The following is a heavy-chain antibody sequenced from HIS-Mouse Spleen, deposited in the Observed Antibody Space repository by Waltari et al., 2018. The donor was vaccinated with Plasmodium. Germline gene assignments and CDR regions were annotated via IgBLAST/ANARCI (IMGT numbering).Heavy chain of an antibody. J-gene: IGHJ3*02. Sequence: QVQLVESGGGVVQPGRSLRLSCAASGFTFSSYGMHWVRQAPGKGLGGVAVISYDGSNRYYADSVKGRFTISRDNSKNTLYLQMNSLRAEDTAVYYCAKGSVIGSGYDPWAFDIWGQGTMVTVSS. CDR2: ISYDGSNR. D-gene: IGHD5-12*01. CDR1: GFTFSSYG. CDR3: AKGSVIGSGYDPWAFDI. V-gene: IGHV3-30*18.